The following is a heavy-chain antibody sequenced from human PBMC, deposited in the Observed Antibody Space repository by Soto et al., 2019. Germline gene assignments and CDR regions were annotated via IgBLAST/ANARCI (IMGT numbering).Heavy chain of an antibody. CDR2: INAGNRNT. D-gene: IGHD1-26*01. Sequence: QVQLVQSGAEEKKPGASVKVSCKASGYTFTTYTMHWVRQAPGQRLEWMGWINAGNRNTKYSQKFQGRVTITRDTSESTAYMELTSLRSEDTAVYYCARGGNHYSWDLEYWGPGTLVTVSS. CDR3: ARGGNHYSWDLEY. J-gene: IGHJ4*02. CDR1: GYTFTTYT. V-gene: IGHV1-3*05.